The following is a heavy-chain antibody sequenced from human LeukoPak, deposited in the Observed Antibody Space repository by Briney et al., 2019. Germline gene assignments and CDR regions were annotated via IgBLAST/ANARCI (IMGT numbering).Heavy chain of an antibody. CDR3: ARGGGLDV. CDR1: EFTFSNYW. CDR2: IRYDGIVT. D-gene: IGHD3-16*01. Sequence: GGSLRLSCVASEFTFSNYWIHWVRQPPGKGLVWVSRIRYDGIVTNYADSVKGRFTISRDNAKNSLYLQMSNLRAEDTAVYFCARGGGLDVWGQGATVTVSS. V-gene: IGHV3-74*01. J-gene: IGHJ6*02.